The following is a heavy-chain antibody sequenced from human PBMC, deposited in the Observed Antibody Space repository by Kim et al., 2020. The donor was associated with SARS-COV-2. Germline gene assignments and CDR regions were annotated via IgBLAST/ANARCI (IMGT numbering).Heavy chain of an antibody. CDR3: ARIHYGDYV. J-gene: IGHJ4*02. CDR1: GFTFSTYW. D-gene: IGHD4-17*01. V-gene: IGHV3-7*01. CDR2: INQGGTEK. Sequence: GGSLRLSCAASGFTFSTYWMTWVRQAPGKGLEWVANINQGGTEKYYVDSVKGRFPISRDNAKNSMFLDVNSLRVEDTAVYYCARIHYGDYVWGQGSLVTV.